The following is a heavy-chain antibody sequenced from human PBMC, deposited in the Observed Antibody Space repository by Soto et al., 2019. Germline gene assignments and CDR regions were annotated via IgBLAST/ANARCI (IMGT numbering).Heavy chain of an antibody. D-gene: IGHD3-3*01. J-gene: IGHJ6*02. CDR1: GFTVSSNY. Sequence: EVQLVETGGGLIQPGGSLRLSCAASGFTVSSNYMSWVRQAPGKGLEWVSVIYSGGSTYYADSVKGRFTISRDNSKNTLYLQMNSLGAEDTAVYYCASPRITIFGVVRPSGMDVWGQGTTVTVSS. CDR3: ASPRITIFGVVRPSGMDV. CDR2: IYSGGST. V-gene: IGHV3-53*02.